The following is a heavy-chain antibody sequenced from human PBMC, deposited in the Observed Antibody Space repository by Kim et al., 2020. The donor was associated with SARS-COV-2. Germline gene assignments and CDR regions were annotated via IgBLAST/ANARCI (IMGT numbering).Heavy chain of an antibody. CDR1: GFTFRTFW. Sequence: GGSLRLSCAACGFTFRTFWMTWVRQAPGKGLEWVANTNQDGSEKYYVDSVKGRFTISRDNAKNSLYLQMNSLRAEDTAVYYCARGGRYRFEYWGQGTLVTVSS. CDR3: ARGGRYRFEY. CDR2: TNQDGSEK. D-gene: IGHD5-18*01. V-gene: IGHV3-7*01. J-gene: IGHJ4*02.